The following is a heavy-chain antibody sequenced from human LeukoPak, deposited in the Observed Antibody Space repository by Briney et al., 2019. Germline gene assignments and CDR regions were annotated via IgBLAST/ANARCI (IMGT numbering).Heavy chain of an antibody. CDR1: GGTFSSYA. Sequence: ASVKVSCKASGGTFSSYAISWVRQAPGQGLEWMGGIIPIFGTANYAQKFQGRVTITADESTSTAYMELSSLRSEDTAVYYCARVNVDSAMGIYYYYGMDVWGQGTTVTVSS. D-gene: IGHD5-18*01. J-gene: IGHJ6*02. CDR3: ARVNVDSAMGIYYYYGMDV. CDR2: IIPIFGTA. V-gene: IGHV1-69*13.